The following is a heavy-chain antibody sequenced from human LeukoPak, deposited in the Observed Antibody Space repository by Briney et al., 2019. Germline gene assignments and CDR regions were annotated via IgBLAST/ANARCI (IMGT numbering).Heavy chain of an antibody. V-gene: IGHV3-64D*06. Sequence: GGSVRLSCSASGFTFSSYAMHWVRQAPGKGLEYVSAISSNGGSTYYADSVKGRFTISRDNSKNTLYLQMSSLRAEDTAVYYCVTRGYYGSGSYPDAFDIWGQGTMVTVSS. J-gene: IGHJ3*02. CDR1: GFTFSSYA. CDR2: ISSNGGST. CDR3: VTRGYYGSGSYPDAFDI. D-gene: IGHD3-10*01.